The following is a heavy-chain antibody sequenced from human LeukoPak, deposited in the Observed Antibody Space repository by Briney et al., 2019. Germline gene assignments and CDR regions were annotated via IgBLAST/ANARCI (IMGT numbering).Heavy chain of an antibody. Sequence: SETLSLTCTVSGGSISSYYWSWIRQPPGKGLEWIGYIYYSGSTNYNPSLKSRVTISVDTSKNQFSLKLSSVTAADTAVYYCAGSRGVDTVIYYWGQGTLVTVSS. V-gene: IGHV4-59*08. J-gene: IGHJ4*02. CDR3: AGSRGVDTVIYY. CDR2: IYYSGST. CDR1: GGSISSYY. D-gene: IGHD4-17*01.